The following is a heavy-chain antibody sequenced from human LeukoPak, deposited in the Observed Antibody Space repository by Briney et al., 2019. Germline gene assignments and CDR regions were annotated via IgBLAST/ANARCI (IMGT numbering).Heavy chain of an antibody. J-gene: IGHJ5*02. Sequence: SETLSLTCTVSGGSISSGGYYWSWIRQHPGKGLEWIGYTYYSGSTYYNPSLKSRVTISVDTSKNQFSLNLTSVTAADTAVYYCARGAAANGPWFDPWGQGTLVIVSS. CDR1: GGSISSGGYY. CDR3: ARGAAANGPWFDP. V-gene: IGHV4-31*03. D-gene: IGHD6-13*01. CDR2: TYYSGST.